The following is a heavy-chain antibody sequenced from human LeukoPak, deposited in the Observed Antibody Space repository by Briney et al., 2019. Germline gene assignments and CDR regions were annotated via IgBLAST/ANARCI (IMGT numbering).Heavy chain of an antibody. CDR1: GFTFSSYS. Sequence: PGGSLRLSCAASGFTFSSYSMNWVRQAPGKGLEWVSSISSSSSYIYYADSVKGRFTISRDNAKNSLYLQMNSLRAEDTAVYYCARGRGSSGYFPDAFDIWGQGTMVTVSS. CDR3: ARGRGSSGYFPDAFDI. CDR2: ISSSSSYI. D-gene: IGHD3-22*01. J-gene: IGHJ3*02. V-gene: IGHV3-21*01.